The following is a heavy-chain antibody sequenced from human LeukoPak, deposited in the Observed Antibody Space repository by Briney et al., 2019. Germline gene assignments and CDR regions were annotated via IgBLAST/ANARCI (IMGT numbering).Heavy chain of an antibody. CDR2: ISYDGSNK. Sequence: GRSLRLSCAASGFNFRNYDMHWVRQAPGKGLEWVAVISYDGSNKYYADSVKGRFTISRDNSKNTLYLQMNSLRAEDTAVYYRAKDHYIDYWGQGTLVTVSS. V-gene: IGHV3-30*18. J-gene: IGHJ4*02. CDR1: GFNFRNYD. CDR3: AKDHYIDY.